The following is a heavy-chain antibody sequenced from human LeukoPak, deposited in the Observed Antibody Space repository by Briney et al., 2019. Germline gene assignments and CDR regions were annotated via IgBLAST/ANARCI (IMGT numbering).Heavy chain of an antibody. V-gene: IGHV3-30-3*01. D-gene: IGHD6-13*01. CDR3: ARPLYSRTSHDAFDT. CDR2: ILYNGGNK. CDR1: GFTFSSYA. J-gene: IGHJ3*02. Sequence: QSGRSLRLSCATSGFTFSSYAMHWVRQAPGKGLEWVAAILYNGGNKHYADSVKGRFTISRDNSKNTLYLQMNSLRAEDTAVYYCARPLYSRTSHDAFDTWGQGTMVTVSS.